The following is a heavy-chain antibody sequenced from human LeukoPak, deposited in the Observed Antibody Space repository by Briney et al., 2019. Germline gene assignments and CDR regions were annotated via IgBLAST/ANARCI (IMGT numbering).Heavy chain of an antibody. CDR3: ARAGVFGAYCGGDCHDWFDP. J-gene: IGHJ5*02. CDR2: ISSSGSTI. Sequence: GGSLRLSCAASGFTFSDYYMSWIRQAPGKGLEWVSYISSSGSTIYYADSVKGRFTISRDNAKNSLYLQMNSLRAEDTAVYYCARAGVFGAYCGGDCHDWFDPWGQGTLVTVSS. CDR1: GFTFSDYY. D-gene: IGHD2-21*02. V-gene: IGHV3-11*01.